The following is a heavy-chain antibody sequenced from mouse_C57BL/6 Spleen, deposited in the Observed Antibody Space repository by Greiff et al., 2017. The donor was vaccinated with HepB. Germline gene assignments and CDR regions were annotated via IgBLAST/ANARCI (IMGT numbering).Heavy chain of an antibody. CDR1: GFNIKDYY. Sequence: EVMLVESGAELVKPGASVKLSCTASGFNIKDYYMHWVKQRTEQGLEWIGRIDPEDGETKYAPKFQGKATITADTSSNTAYLQLSSLTSEDTAVYYCARCCDGATWFAYWGQGTLVTVSA. CDR3: ARCCDGATWFAY. D-gene: IGHD1-1*01. V-gene: IGHV14-2*01. CDR2: IDPEDGET. J-gene: IGHJ3*01.